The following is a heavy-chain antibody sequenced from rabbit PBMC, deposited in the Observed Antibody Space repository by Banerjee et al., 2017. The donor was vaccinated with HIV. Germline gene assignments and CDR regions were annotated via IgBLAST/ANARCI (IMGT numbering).Heavy chain of an antibody. J-gene: IGHJ6*01. CDR3: ARDPYGIHINYWGL. D-gene: IGHD5-1*01. Sequence: QEQLEESGGGLVQPEGSLTLTCTASGFDFSSNAMCWVRQAPGKGLEWIACIYPDYGSTDYASWAKGRFTISKASSTTVTLQMTSLTAADTATYFCARDPYGIHINYWGLWGPGTLVTVS. CDR1: GFDFSSNA. V-gene: IGHV1S45*01. CDR2: IYPDYGST.